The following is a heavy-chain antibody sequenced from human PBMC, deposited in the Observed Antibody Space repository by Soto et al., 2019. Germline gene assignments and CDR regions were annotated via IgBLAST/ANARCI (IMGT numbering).Heavy chain of an antibody. CDR2: VNPNSGNT. Sequence: QVYLVQSGAEVKKPGASVKVSCKTSGYTFTTYDINWVRQATGQGPEWMGWVNPNSGNTGYAQKFQGRGTMTRNTYITTVYMELSSLTYEDTAVYYCARGGDYYGSGISYFDYWGQGALVTVSS. CDR3: ARGGDYYGSGISYFDY. J-gene: IGHJ4*02. CDR1: GYTFTTYD. D-gene: IGHD3-10*01. V-gene: IGHV1-8*01.